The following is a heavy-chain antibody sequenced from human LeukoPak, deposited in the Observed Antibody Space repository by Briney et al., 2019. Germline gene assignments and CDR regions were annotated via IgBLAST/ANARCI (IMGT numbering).Heavy chain of an antibody. V-gene: IGHV4-34*01. CDR3: ARPHASLYSSSCLGY. J-gene: IGHJ4*02. CDR2: INHSGST. Sequence: SETLSLTCAVYGGSFSGYYWSWIRQPPGKGLEWIGEINHSGSTNYNPSLKSRVTISVDTSKNQFSLKLSSVTAADTAVYYCARPHASLYSSSCLGYWGQGTLVTVSS. D-gene: IGHD6-13*01. CDR1: GGSFSGYY.